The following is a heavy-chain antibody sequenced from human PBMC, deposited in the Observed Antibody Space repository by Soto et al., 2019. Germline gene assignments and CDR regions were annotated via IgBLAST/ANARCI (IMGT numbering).Heavy chain of an antibody. D-gene: IGHD3-10*01. CDR2: INAGNGDT. V-gene: IGHV1-3*01. CDR1: GYTFTSYA. J-gene: IGHJ6*03. CDR3: ARDGAGFGEDYYYYYMDV. Sequence: ASVKVSCKASGYTFTSYAMHWVRQAPGQRLEWMGWINAGNGDTKYSQKFQGRVTITRDTSASTAYMELSSLRSEDTAVYYCARDGAGFGEDYYYYYMDVWGKGTTVTVSS.